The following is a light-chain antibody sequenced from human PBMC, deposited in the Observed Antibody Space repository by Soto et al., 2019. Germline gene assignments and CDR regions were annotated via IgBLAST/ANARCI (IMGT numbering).Light chain of an antibody. CDR1: QGVSRK. J-gene: IGKJ4*01. V-gene: IGKV3-15*01. CDR2: GTY. CDR3: QPYNNWPLT. Sequence: DIVMTQSPATLSVAPGGSSPSSCLASQGVSRKLAWYQHKPGQAPRLVISGTYTGATGIPATFRGRRSGPEFTLNIKSLQSEDFAIYYCQPYNNWPLTFGPGTSGEIK.